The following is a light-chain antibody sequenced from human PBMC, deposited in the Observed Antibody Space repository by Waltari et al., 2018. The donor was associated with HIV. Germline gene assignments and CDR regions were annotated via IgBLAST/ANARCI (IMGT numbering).Light chain of an antibody. CDR2: EVS. V-gene: IGLV2-14*01. CDR1: SSDVGGYHY. Sequence: QSALTQPASVSGSPGQSITISCTGTSSDVGGYHYVSWYQQFPGKAPKLMISEVSNRPSGVSDRISGSKSGNTASLTISGLQAEDEADYYCSSYTTGSTLVVFGTGTKVIVL. J-gene: IGLJ1*01. CDR3: SSYTTGSTLVV.